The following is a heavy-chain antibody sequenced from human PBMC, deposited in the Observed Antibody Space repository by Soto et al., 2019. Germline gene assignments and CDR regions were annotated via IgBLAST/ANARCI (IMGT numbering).Heavy chain of an antibody. V-gene: IGHV1-18*01. CDR2: ISAYNGNT. Sequence: ASVKVSCKAYGYIFTSYGISWVRQAPGQGLEWMGWISAYNGNTDYAQKVQDRVTMTTDTSTNTVYMEVRSLRSDDTAVYYCARVRAELGYCSGRSCLPYYNGMDVWGQGTTVTVSS. CDR3: ARVRAELGYCSGRSCLPYYNGMDV. J-gene: IGHJ6*02. CDR1: GYIFTSYG. D-gene: IGHD2-15*01.